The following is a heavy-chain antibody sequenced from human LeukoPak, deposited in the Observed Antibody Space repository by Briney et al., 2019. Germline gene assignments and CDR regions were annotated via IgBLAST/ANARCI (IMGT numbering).Heavy chain of an antibody. Sequence: GGSLRLSCAASGFTFNNYAMTWVRQAPGKGLEWVSTIYTSGGSTYYADSVKGRFTISRDNSKNTLYLQMSSLRAEDTAVYYCAKSLAVGSWYIYFDYWGQGALVTVSS. CDR2: IYTSGGST. CDR1: GFTFNNYA. CDR3: AKSLAVGSWYIYFDY. D-gene: IGHD6-13*01. V-gene: IGHV3-23*01. J-gene: IGHJ4*02.